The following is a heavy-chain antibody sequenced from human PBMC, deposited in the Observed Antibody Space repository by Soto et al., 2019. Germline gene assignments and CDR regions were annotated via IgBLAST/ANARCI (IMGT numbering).Heavy chain of an antibody. Sequence: ASVKVSCKASGYTFTNYGISWVRQAPGQGLEWMGWIDPKSGDTNYAQKFQDRVTMTRDTSISTAYMDLSRLRSDDTAVYYCARDYDKSGYDYFDPWGQGTLVTVSS. V-gene: IGHV1-2*02. D-gene: IGHD3-22*01. CDR2: IDPKSGDT. CDR3: ARDYDKSGYDYFDP. CDR1: GYTFTNYG. J-gene: IGHJ5*02.